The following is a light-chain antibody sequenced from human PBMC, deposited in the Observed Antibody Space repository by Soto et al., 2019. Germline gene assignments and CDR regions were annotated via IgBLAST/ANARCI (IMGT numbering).Light chain of an antibody. CDR1: QSVSSN. CDR2: GAS. CDR3: HQYDDGPYT. V-gene: IGKV3-15*01. J-gene: IGKJ2*01. Sequence: ERVMTQSPATLSLSPGERSTLSCRASQSVSSNVAWYQQIPGQTPRLLIYGASTRATGILVRFSGSGSGTELTLTISSLQSEDFAVYYCHQYDDGPYTFCQGTK.